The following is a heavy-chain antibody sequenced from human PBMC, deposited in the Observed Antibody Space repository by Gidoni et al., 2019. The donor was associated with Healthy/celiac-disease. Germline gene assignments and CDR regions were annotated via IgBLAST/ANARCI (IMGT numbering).Heavy chain of an antibody. Sequence: QVQLVESGGGVVQPGRSLRLSCAASGFTFSSYGMHWVRQAPGKGLEWVAVIWYDGSNKYYADSVKGRFTISRDNSKNTLYLQMNSLRAEDTAVYYCARDPFYCSSTSCYVDYYYYGMDVWGQGTTVTVSS. CDR3: ARDPFYCSSTSCYVDYYYYGMDV. J-gene: IGHJ6*02. CDR2: IWYDGSNK. V-gene: IGHV3-33*01. CDR1: GFTFSSYG. D-gene: IGHD2-2*01.